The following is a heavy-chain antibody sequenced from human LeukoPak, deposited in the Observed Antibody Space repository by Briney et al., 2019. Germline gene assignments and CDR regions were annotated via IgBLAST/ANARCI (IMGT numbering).Heavy chain of an antibody. CDR3: AKEELGALVY. CDR1: GFTSTTHG. J-gene: IGHJ4*02. D-gene: IGHD1-7*01. Sequence: PGGSLRLSCAASGFTSTTHGTHWVRQAPGKGLEWVAFIRYDGGSKFYADSMKGRFTISRDNSKDTVYLQMISLRAEDTAVYYCAKEELGALVYWGQGTLVTVSS. CDR2: IRYDGGSK. V-gene: IGHV3-30*02.